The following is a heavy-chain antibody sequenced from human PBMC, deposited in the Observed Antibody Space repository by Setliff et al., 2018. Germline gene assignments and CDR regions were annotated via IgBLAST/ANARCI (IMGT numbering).Heavy chain of an antibody. CDR2: ISSSGSTT. CDR1: GFTFSDHY. Sequence: GGSLRLSCAASGFTFSDHYMTWIRQAPGKGLEWVSYISSSGSTTLYADSVRGRFSIPRDNIKNSLYLQMNSLRSEDTAVYYCARALGGNYFDYWGPGILVTVSS. V-gene: IGHV3-11*01. CDR3: ARALGGNYFDY. J-gene: IGHJ4*02. D-gene: IGHD2-15*01.